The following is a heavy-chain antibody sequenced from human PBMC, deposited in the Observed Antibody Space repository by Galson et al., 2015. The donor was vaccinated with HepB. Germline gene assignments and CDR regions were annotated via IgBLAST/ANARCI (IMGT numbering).Heavy chain of an antibody. CDR3: ASGERITMVRGVTARYYYGMDV. Sequence: SLRLSCAASGFTFSSYWMHWVRQAPGKGLVWVSRINSDGSSTSYADSVKGRFTISRDNAKNTLYLQMNSLRAEDTAVYYCASGERITMVRGVTARYYYGMDVWGQGTTVTVSS. V-gene: IGHV3-74*01. CDR1: GFTFSSYW. D-gene: IGHD3-10*01. J-gene: IGHJ6*02. CDR2: INSDGSST.